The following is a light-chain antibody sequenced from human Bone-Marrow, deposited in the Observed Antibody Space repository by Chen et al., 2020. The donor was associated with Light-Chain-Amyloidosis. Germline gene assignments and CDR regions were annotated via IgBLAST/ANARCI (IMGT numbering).Light chain of an antibody. CDR1: QSISTW. V-gene: IGKV1-5*03. J-gene: IGKJ1*01. Sequence: HMPPPPPSLSESVGDRVTITCRASQSISTWLAWYQQKPGKAPNLLIYRASSLQSGVPSRFRGSGSGTEFTLTSSSLQPDDFATYYCQQYRSYSRTFGQGTKVEIK. CDR3: QQYRSYSRT. CDR2: RAS.